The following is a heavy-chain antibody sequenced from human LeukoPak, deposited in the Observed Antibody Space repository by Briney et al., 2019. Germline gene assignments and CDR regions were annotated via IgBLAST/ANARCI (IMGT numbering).Heavy chain of an antibody. Sequence: PGGSLRLSCAASGSTFSDAWVSWVRQAPGMGLEWVGRIKSKTDGGTTDYAAPVKGRFSISRDDSSGTLYLLMNSLKIEDTAVYYCSTSLRGSDCCLDYWGQGTLVAVSS. J-gene: IGHJ4*02. V-gene: IGHV3-15*01. CDR3: STSLRGSDCCLDY. CDR1: GSTFSDAW. CDR2: IKSKTDGGTT. D-gene: IGHD2-21*02.